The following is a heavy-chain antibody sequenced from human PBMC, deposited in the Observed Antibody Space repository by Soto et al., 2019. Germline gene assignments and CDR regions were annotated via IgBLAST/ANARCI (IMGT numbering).Heavy chain of an antibody. Sequence: QVQLVQSGAEVKKPGSSVKVSCKASGGTFSSYAISWVRQAPGQGLECMGGIIPIFGTANYAQKFQGRVTITADESTSTAYMELSSLRSEDTAVYYCARVIRDDAPDCSSTSCYEMYYYGMDVWGQGTTVTVSS. J-gene: IGHJ6*02. CDR2: IIPIFGTA. CDR3: ARVIRDDAPDCSSTSCYEMYYYGMDV. CDR1: GGTFSSYA. D-gene: IGHD2-2*01. V-gene: IGHV1-69*01.